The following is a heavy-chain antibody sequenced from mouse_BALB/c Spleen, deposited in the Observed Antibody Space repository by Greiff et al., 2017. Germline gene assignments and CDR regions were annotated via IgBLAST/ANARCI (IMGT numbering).Heavy chain of an antibody. CDR3: AREEGGRYFDV. V-gene: IGHV3-2*02. CDR2: ISYSGST. Sequence: EVQLHQSGPGLVKPSQSLSLTCTVTGYSITSDYAWNWIRQFPGNKLEWMGYISYSGSTSYNPSLKSRISITRDTSKNQFFLQLNSVTTEDTATYYCAREEGGRYFDVWGAGTTVTVSS. J-gene: IGHJ1*01. CDR1: GYSITSDYA.